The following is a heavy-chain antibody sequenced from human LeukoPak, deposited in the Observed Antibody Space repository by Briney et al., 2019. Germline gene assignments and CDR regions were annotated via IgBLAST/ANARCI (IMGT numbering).Heavy chain of an antibody. J-gene: IGHJ4*02. CDR2: INGRGDDT. Sequence: GGSLRLSCAAFSGFAMSWVRQAPGKGLEWVSAINGRGDDTYYPDSVKGRFTISRDNSNNTLYLQMNSLRAEDTAVYYCAKGYRDSSSFFDSWGQGIPVTVSS. CDR1: SGFA. CDR3: AKGYRDSSSFFDS. V-gene: IGHV3-23*01. D-gene: IGHD4-11*01.